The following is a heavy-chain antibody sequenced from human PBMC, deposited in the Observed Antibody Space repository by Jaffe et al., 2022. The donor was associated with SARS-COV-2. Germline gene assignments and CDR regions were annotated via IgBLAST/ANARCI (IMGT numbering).Heavy chain of an antibody. CDR2: ISWNSGSI. J-gene: IGHJ4*02. V-gene: IGHV3-9*01. CDR3: AKGGLYYDSSGYYTPFDY. CDR1: GFTFDDYA. D-gene: IGHD3-22*01. Sequence: EVQLVESGGGLVQPGRSLRLSCAASGFTFDDYAMHWVRQAPGKGLEWVSGISWNSGSIGYADSVKGRFTISRDNAKNSLYLQMNSLRAEDTALYYCAKGGLYYDSSGYYTPFDYWGQGTLVTVSS.